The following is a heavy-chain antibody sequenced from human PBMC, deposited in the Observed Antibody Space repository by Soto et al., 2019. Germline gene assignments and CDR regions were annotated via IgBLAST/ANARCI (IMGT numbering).Heavy chain of an antibody. V-gene: IGHV4-30-4*01. CDR1: GASINNNDYY. J-gene: IGHJ2*01. CDR3: YRMSYFYDKWYFDL. CDR2: VYYSVTT. D-gene: IGHD3-22*01. Sequence: QLQKSGPRLVKPSQTLSLTCTVSGASINNNDYYWSWIRQTPGKGLAWIGYVYYSVTTDYIPSLKSLLCMSIDKSQNQFTLKLSSVTDAYTATYYCYRMSYFYDKWYFDLWGRGTLVTVSS.